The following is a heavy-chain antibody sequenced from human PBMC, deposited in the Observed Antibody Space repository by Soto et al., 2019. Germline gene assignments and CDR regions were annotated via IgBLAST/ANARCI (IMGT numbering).Heavy chain of an antibody. CDR1: GFTFSSYG. J-gene: IGHJ6*02. CDR3: ASMGTNYYYYGMDV. CDR2: IWYDGSNK. V-gene: IGHV3-33*01. D-gene: IGHD7-27*01. Sequence: ESGGGVVQPGRPLRLSCAASGFTFSSYGMHWVRQAPGKGLEWVAVIWYDGSNKYYADSVKGRFTISRDNSKNTLYLQMNSLRAEDTAVYYCASMGTNYYYYGMDVWGQGTTVTVSS.